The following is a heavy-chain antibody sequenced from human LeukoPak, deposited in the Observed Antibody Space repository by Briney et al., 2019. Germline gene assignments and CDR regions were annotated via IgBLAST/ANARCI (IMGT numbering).Heavy chain of an antibody. D-gene: IGHD3-10*01. CDR3: AKDLLFGSGSYPHYFDN. Sequence: GGSLRLSCAASGSTFSIYAMSWVRQAPGKGLEWVSGISASGGSTYYADSVKGRFTISRDNSRSTLYLQMNSLRVEDTAVYYCAKDLLFGSGSYPHYFDNWGQGTLVTVSS. CDR1: GSTFSIYA. CDR2: ISASGGST. V-gene: IGHV3-23*01. J-gene: IGHJ4*02.